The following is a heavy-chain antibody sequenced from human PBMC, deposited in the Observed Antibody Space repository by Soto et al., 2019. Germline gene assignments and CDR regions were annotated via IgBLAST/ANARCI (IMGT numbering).Heavy chain of an antibody. J-gene: IGHJ3*02. CDR1: GFTFSSYA. CDR3: AREGTTIFGVVPHAFDI. D-gene: IGHD3-3*01. V-gene: IGHV3-30-3*01. CDR2: ISYDGSNK. Sequence: PGGSLRLSCAASGFTFSSYAMHWVRQAPGKGLEWVAVISYDGSNKYYADSVKGRFTISRDNSKNTLYLQMNSLRAEDTAVYYCAREGTTIFGVVPHAFDIWGQGTMVTVSS.